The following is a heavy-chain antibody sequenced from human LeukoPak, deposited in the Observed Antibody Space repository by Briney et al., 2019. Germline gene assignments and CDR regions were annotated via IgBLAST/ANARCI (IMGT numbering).Heavy chain of an antibody. CDR3: ARGRKDPNSSPEAHCDY. CDR2: INPNSGGT. V-gene: IGHV1-2*04. D-gene: IGHD6-13*01. Sequence: GASVKVSCKASGYTFTGYYMHWVRQAPGQGLEWMGWINPNSGGTNYAQKFQGWVTMTRDTSISTAYMELSRLRSDDTAVYYCARGRKDPNSSPEAHCDYWGQGTLVTVSS. J-gene: IGHJ4*02. CDR1: GYTFTGYY.